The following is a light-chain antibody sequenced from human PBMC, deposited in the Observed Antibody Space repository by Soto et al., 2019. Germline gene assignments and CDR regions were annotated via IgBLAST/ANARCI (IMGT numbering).Light chain of an antibody. CDR1: QSISND. CDR2: GTS. CDR3: QPYNNWPLT. J-gene: IGKJ4*01. V-gene: IGKV3-15*01. Sequence: EIVFTHYPGTLSLSPGERVTLSCRASQSISNDHLAWYQQKSGQPPRLLIHGTSTRATGVPTRFSGSRSGAEFTLTINSLQSEDFAVYYCQPYNNWPLTFGGGTKVDIK.